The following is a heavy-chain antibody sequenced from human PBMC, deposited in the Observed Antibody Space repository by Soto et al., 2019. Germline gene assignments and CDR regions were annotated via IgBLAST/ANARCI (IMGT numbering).Heavy chain of an antibody. CDR1: GFIFSSYW. Sequence: EVQLVGSGGGLVQPGGSLRLSCKVSGFIFSSYWMTWVRQAPGKGLEWVANIRQDGNEKYYADSVKGRFTISRDNAKNSLFLQMNSLRVEDTAVYYCEGGHKADYWGQGSLVTVSS. J-gene: IGHJ4*02. V-gene: IGHV3-7*01. CDR3: EGGHKADY. CDR2: IRQDGNEK.